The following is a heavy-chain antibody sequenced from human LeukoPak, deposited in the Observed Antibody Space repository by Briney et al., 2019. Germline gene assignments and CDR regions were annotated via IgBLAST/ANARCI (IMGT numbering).Heavy chain of an antibody. Sequence: QPGRSPRLSCAASGFTFSSYGMHWVRQAPGKGLEWVAVISYDGSNKYYADSGKGRFTISRDNSKNTLYLQMNSLRAEDTAVYYCAKEITEGIFDYWGQGTLVTVSS. V-gene: IGHV3-30*18. CDR1: GFTFSSYG. CDR3: AKEITEGIFDY. D-gene: IGHD6-13*01. CDR2: ISYDGSNK. J-gene: IGHJ4*02.